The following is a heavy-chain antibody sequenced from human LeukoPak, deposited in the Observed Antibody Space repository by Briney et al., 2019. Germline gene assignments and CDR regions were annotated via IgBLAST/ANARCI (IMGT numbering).Heavy chain of an antibody. V-gene: IGHV4-34*01. CDR1: GGSFSDYF. CDR3: ARFGGTYHDSSGYLREDSFDI. J-gene: IGHJ3*02. D-gene: IGHD3-22*01. Sequence: PSETLSLMCSVYGGSFSDYFWSWIRQPPGKGLEWIGEIDDGGNTNYNPSLMSRIIVSMEKSKKQFSLVMRSMTAADTAVYFCARFGGTYHDSSGYLREDSFDIWGQGTMVTVSS. CDR2: IDDGGNT.